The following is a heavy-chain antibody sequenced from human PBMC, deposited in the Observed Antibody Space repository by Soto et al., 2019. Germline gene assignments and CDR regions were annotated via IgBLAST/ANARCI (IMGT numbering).Heavy chain of an antibody. CDR1: GFTFISYW. D-gene: IGHD2-15*01. Sequence: CGSLNLSCAASGFTFISYWVYWVRQAPGKGLVWVSRINIDGSSTNYADFVKGRFTISRDNAKNTLYLQMNSLRAEDTAVYYCARAGVAPTYDCWGQGTLVTVPQ. V-gene: IGHV3-74*01. J-gene: IGHJ4*02. CDR2: INIDGSST. CDR3: ARAGVAPTYDC.